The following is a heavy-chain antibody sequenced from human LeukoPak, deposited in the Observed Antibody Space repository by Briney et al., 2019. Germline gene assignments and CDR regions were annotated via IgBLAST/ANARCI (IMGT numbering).Heavy chain of an antibody. CDR3: AKGVRYFDWVFDY. CDR1: GYTFDDYA. D-gene: IGHD3-9*01. CDR2: ISWNSGSI. V-gene: IGHV3-9*01. J-gene: IGHJ4*02. Sequence: PGGALRLSCAASGYTFDDYAMHWVRQAPGKGLEWVSGISWNSGSIGYADSVKGRFTISRDNAKNSPYLQMNSLRAEDTALYYCAKGVRYFDWVFDYWGQGTLVTVSS.